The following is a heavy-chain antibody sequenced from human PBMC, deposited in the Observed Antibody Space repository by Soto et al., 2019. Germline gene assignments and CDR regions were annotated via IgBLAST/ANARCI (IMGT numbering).Heavy chain of an antibody. D-gene: IGHD5-18*01. CDR3: ARCGYSYGLSYWYFDL. CDR2: INHSGST. Sequence: KASETLSLTCAVYGGSFSGYYWSWIRQPPGKGLEWIGEINHSGSTNYNPSLKSRVTISVDTSKNQFSLKLSSVTAADTAVYYCARCGYSYGLSYWYFDLWGRGTLVTVSS. V-gene: IGHV4-34*01. CDR1: GGSFSGYY. J-gene: IGHJ2*01.